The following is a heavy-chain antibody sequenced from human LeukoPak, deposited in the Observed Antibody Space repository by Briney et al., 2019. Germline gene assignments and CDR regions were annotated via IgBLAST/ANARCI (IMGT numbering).Heavy chain of an antibody. CDR2: IIPIFGIA. D-gene: IGHD3-22*01. J-gene: IGHJ4*02. Sequence: SVKVSCKASGGTFSSYAISWVRQAPGQGLEWRGRIIPIFGIANYAQKFQGRVTITADKSTSTAYMELSSLRSEDTAVYYCAREPEGSGYIPFDYWGQGTLVTVSS. CDR3: AREPEGSGYIPFDY. V-gene: IGHV1-69*04. CDR1: GGTFSSYA.